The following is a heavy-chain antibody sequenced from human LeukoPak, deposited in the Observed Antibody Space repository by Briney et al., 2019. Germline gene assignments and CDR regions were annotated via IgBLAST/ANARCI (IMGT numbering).Heavy chain of an antibody. CDR2: IYYSGST. D-gene: IGHD6-19*01. CDR3: ARGNLGSGWYHDY. Sequence: SETLSLTCTVSGGSISSSSYYWGWIRQPPGKGLEWVGSIYYSGSTYYNPSLKIRVTIYVATTKNQFSLKLSSVTAADAAEYYCARGNLGSGWYHDYWGQGTLVTVSS. V-gene: IGHV4-39*01. J-gene: IGHJ4*02. CDR1: GGSISSSSYY.